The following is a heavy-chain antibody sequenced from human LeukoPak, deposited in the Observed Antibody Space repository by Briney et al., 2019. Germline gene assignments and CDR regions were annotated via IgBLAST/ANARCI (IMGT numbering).Heavy chain of an antibody. CDR1: GFTFSSYS. J-gene: IGHJ4*02. CDR3: VRGAFHAGIGNYHDY. CDR2: ITVSATAM. D-gene: IGHD3-22*01. Sequence: GGSLRLSCAASGFTFSSYSMNWVRQAPGKGLEWVSHITVSATAMVYADSVKGRFTISRDNAKSSLYMQMNSLRDENTAVYYCVRGAFHAGIGNYHDYWGQGTLVTVSS. V-gene: IGHV3-48*02.